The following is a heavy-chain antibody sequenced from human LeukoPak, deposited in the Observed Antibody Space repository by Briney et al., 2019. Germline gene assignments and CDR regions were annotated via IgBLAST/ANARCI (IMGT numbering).Heavy chain of an antibody. CDR1: GGTFSSYA. J-gene: IGHJ4*02. D-gene: IGHD1-26*01. V-gene: IGHV1-69*13. CDR3: ARVGSIVGATYFDY. Sequence: ASVKVSRKASGGTFSSYAISWVRQAPGQGLEWMGGIIPIFGTANYAQKFQGRVTITADESTSTAYMELSSLRSEDTAVYYCARVGSIVGATYFDYWGQGTLVTVSS. CDR2: IIPIFGTA.